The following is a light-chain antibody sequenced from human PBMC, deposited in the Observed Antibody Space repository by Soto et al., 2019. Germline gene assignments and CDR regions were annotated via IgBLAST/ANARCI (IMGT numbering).Light chain of an antibody. CDR3: CSYAGSSTFV. CDR1: SSDVGSYNL. V-gene: IGLV2-23*03. CDR2: EGS. Sequence: QLVLTQPASVSGSPGQSITISCTGTSSDVGSYNLVSWYQQNPGKAPKLMIYEGSKRPSGVSNRFSGSKSGNTASLTISGLQAEDEADYYCCSYAGSSTFVFGTGTKLTVL. J-gene: IGLJ1*01.